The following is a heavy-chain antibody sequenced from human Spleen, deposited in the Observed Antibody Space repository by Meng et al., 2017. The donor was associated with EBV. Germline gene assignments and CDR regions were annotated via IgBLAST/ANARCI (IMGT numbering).Heavy chain of an antibody. V-gene: IGHV7-4-1*02. CDR1: GYTFTRYA. CDR2: INTNTVNP. D-gene: IGHD3-10*01. CDR3: ARGVPNYYGQFDP. J-gene: IGHJ5*02. Sequence: QVQLVQFGYESKKPWASVKVSCKASGYTFTRYAMNWVRQAPGQGLEWMGWINTNTVNPTYAQGFTGRFVFSLDTSVSTAYLQISSLKAEDTAVYYCARGVPNYYGQFDPWGQGTLVTVSS.